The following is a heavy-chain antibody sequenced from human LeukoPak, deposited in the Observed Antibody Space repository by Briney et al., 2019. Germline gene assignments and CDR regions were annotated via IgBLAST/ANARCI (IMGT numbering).Heavy chain of an antibody. CDR3: ARELAPEDYYYMDV. J-gene: IGHJ6*03. V-gene: IGHV2-70*11. D-gene: IGHD6-6*01. CDR2: IDWDDDK. CDR1: GFSLSTSGMC. Sequence: SGPALVHPTQTLTLTCTFSGFSLSTSGMCVSWIRQPPGKALEWLARIDWDDDKYYSTSLKTRLTISKDTSKNQVVLTMTNMDPVDTATYYCARELAPEDYYYMDVWGKGTTVTVSS.